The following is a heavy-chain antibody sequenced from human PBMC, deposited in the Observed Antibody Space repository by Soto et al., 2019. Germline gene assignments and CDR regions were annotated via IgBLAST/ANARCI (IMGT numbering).Heavy chain of an antibody. J-gene: IGHJ5*02. V-gene: IGHV3-23*01. D-gene: IGHD6-19*01. CDR3: AKDGYSSGWYSRFDP. CDR1: GFTFSSYA. CDR2: ISGSGGST. Sequence: GGSLRLSCAASGFTFSSYAMSWVRQAPGKGLEWVSAISGSGGSTDYADSVKGRFTISRDNSKNTLYLQMNSLRAEDTAVYYCAKDGYSSGWYSRFDPWGQGTLVTVSS.